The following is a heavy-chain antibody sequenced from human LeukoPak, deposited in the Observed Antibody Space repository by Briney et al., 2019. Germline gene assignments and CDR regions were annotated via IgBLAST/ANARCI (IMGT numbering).Heavy chain of an antibody. Sequence: GGSLRLSFAASGFTFSTNAMTWVRQAPGKGLEWVSAISGSGGTIYYADSVKGRFTISRDNSKNTLYLQMNSLRAEDTAVYYCAKAQVRGVITMEDYWGQGTLVSVSS. V-gene: IGHV3-23*01. D-gene: IGHD3-10*01. J-gene: IGHJ4*02. CDR2: ISGSGGTI. CDR3: AKAQVRGVITMEDY. CDR1: GFTFSTNA.